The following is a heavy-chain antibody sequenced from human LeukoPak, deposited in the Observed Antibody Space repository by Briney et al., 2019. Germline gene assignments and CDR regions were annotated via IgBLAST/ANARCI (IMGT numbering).Heavy chain of an antibody. CDR3: ARGKGAVAAAFDY. D-gene: IGHD6-13*01. CDR1: GYTFTGYY. Sequence: GASVKVSCKASGYTFTGYYMHWVRQAPGQGLEWMGWINPNSGGTNYAQKLQGRVTMTTDTSTSTAYMELRSLRSDDTAVYYCARGKGAVAAAFDYWGQGTLVTVSS. J-gene: IGHJ4*02. V-gene: IGHV1-2*02. CDR2: INPNSGGT.